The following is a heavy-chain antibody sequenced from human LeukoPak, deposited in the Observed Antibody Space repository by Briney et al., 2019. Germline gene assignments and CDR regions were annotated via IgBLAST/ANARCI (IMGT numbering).Heavy chain of an antibody. CDR3: ARDSALIYYDSSGYEY. J-gene: IGHJ4*02. V-gene: IGHV4-4*07. CDR1: GGSISSYY. CDR2: IYTSGST. D-gene: IGHD3-22*01. Sequence: NPSETLSLTCTVSGGSISSYYWSWIRQPAGKGLEWIGRIYTSGSTNYNPSLKSRVTMSVDTSKNQFSLKLSSVTAADTAVYYCARDSALIYYDSSGYEYWGQGTLVTVSS.